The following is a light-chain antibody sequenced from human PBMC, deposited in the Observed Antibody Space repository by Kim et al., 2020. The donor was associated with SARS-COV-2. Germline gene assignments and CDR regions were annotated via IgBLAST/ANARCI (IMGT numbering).Light chain of an antibody. CDR1: SSDVGGYNY. Sequence: QSALTQPLSASGSPGQSVTISCTGTSSDVGGYNYVSWYQQHPGKAPKLMIYEVSKRPSGVPDRFSGSKSGNTASLTVSGLQAEDEADYYCSSYAGSNNLVFGGGTKLTVL. CDR3: SSYAGSNNLV. V-gene: IGLV2-8*01. CDR2: EVS. J-gene: IGLJ2*01.